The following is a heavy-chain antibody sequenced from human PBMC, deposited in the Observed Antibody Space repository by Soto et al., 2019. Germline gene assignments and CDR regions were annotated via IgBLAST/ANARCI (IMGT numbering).Heavy chain of an antibody. Sequence: QVQLVQSGAEVKKPGPSVKVSCKPSGYTFSNYGLSWVRQAPGKGLECMGWVSTYNGDTAYAQKFQDRVTMTTDTSTSTVYMELRSLRSDDTAVYYCARVMAVADSGKWFDSWGQGTLVTVSS. V-gene: IGHV1-18*04. CDR1: GYTFSNYG. CDR3: ARVMAVADSGKWFDS. CDR2: VSTYNGDT. D-gene: IGHD6-19*01. J-gene: IGHJ5*01.